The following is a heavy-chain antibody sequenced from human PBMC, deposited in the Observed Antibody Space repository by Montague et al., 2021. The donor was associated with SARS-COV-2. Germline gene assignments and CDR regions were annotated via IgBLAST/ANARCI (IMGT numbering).Heavy chain of an antibody. J-gene: IGHJ4*02. V-gene: IGHV3-74*01. D-gene: IGHD2-21*01. CDR2: IKGNGTNT. CDR1: GFTFSDYW. Sequence: SLSLSCAASGFTFSDYWMHWVRQAPGKGLVWVSRIKGNGTNTIYADSVKGRFAISRDNAQNTVYLQMSSLRAEDAAVYYCVRDGDHWDFDYWGQGALVTVSS. CDR3: VRDGDHWDFDY.